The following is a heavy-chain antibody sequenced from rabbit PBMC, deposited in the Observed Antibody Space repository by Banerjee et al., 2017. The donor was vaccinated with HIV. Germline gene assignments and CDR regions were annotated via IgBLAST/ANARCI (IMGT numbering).Heavy chain of an antibody. J-gene: IGHJ4*01. D-gene: IGHD8-1*01. Sequence: QSLEESGGDLVKPGASLTLTCTASGFTLSSSYYMCWVRQAPGKGLEWIGCIVADSSGSTYYASWAKGRFTISKTSSTTVTLQMTSLTAADTATYFCARGDAGSDYYTPKLWGPGTLVTVS. CDR2: IVADSSGST. CDR3: ARGDAGSDYYTPKL. CDR1: GFTLSSSYY. V-gene: IGHV1S40*01.